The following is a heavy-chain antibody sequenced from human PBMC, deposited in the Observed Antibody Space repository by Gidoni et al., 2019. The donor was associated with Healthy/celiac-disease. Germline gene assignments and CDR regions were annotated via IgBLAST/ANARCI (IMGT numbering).Heavy chain of an antibody. Sequence: EVQLVESGGGLVQPGGSLSISCSASGFPLRSYSMNWVRPAPGKGLEWVSYISSSSSTIYYADSVKGRFTISRDNAKNSLYLQMNSLRDEDTAVYYCARDSSSFGDHYFDYWGQGTLVTVSS. J-gene: IGHJ4*02. D-gene: IGHD6-13*01. CDR2: ISSSSSTI. V-gene: IGHV3-48*02. CDR1: GFPLRSYS. CDR3: ARDSSSFGDHYFDY.